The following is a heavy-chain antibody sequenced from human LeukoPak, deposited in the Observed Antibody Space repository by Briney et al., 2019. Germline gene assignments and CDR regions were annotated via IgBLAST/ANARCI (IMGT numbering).Heavy chain of an antibody. V-gene: IGHV3-74*01. J-gene: IGHJ6*03. Sequence: GGSLRLSCAASGFTFSSYWMHWVRQAPGRGLVWFSRINSDGSSASYADSVKGRFTISRDNAKNTLYLQMNSLRAEDTAVYYCAMNYGYYYYYMDVWGKGTTVTVSS. CDR1: GFTFSSYW. CDR3: AMNYGYYYYYMDV. D-gene: IGHD1-7*01. CDR2: INSDGSSA.